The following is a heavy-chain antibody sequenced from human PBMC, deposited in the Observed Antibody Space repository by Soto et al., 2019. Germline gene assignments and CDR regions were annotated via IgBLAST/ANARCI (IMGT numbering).Heavy chain of an antibody. CDR2: IIPIFGTA. V-gene: IGHV1-69*13. CDR1: GGRFRSYA. D-gene: IGHD2-15*01. Sequence: SVQVSCKGSGGRFRSYAISWVRQAPGQGLEWMGGIIPIFGTANYAQKFQGRVTITADESTSTAYMELSSLRSEDTAVYYCADLRVVAARPFPDAFDIWGQGTMVTVSS. CDR3: ADLRVVAARPFPDAFDI. J-gene: IGHJ3*02.